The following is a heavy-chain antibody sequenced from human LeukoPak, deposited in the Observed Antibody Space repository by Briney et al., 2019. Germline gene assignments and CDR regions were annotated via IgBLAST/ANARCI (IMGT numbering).Heavy chain of an antibody. CDR3: ARKAYYYGSGSYNY. J-gene: IGHJ4*02. D-gene: IGHD3-10*01. V-gene: IGHV4-34*01. Sequence: SETLSLTCAVYGGSFSGYYWSWIRQPPGKGLEWIGEINHSGSTNYNPSLKSRATISVDTSKNQFSLKLSSVTAADTAVYYCARKAYYYGSGSYNYWGQGTLVTVSS. CDR2: INHSGST. CDR1: GGSFSGYY.